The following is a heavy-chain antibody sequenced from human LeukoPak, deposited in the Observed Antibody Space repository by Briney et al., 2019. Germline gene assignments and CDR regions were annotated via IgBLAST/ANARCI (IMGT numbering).Heavy chain of an antibody. Sequence: GGSLRLSCAASGFTFSSYSMNWVRQAPGKGLEWVSYISSSSSTIYYADSVKGRFTISRDNAKNSLYLQMNSLRAEDTAVYYCARSLVVVVPAAIGLWGQGTLVTVSS. V-gene: IGHV3-48*04. CDR3: ARSLVVVVPAAIGL. CDR2: ISSSSSTI. D-gene: IGHD2-2*01. J-gene: IGHJ4*02. CDR1: GFTFSSYS.